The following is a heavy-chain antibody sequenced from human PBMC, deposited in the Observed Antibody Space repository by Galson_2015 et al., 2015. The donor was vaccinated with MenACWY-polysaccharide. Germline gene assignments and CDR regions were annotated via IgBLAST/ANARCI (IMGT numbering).Heavy chain of an antibody. Sequence: SLRLSCAASGFTFPHYAMNWVRQAPGQGLEWVSSIGGSGTTYYADSVKGRFTISRDNSKNMVYLQMNSLRAEDTALYYCAKANSGGICTSGWACWFDPWGQGSLVIVSS. CDR3: AKANSGGICTSGWACWFDP. J-gene: IGHJ5*02. V-gene: IGHV3-23*01. CDR2: IGGSGTT. D-gene: IGHD2-15*01. CDR1: GFTFPHYA.